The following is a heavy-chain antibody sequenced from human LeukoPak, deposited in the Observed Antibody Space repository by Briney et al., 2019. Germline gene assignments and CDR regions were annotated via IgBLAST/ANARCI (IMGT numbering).Heavy chain of an antibody. CDR3: ARYGDCSNGVCYFDY. J-gene: IGHJ4*02. V-gene: IGHV1-2*02. CDR2: INPKSGGT. D-gene: IGHD2-8*01. Sequence: GASVKVSCKASGYTFTGYYIHWVRQAPGQGLEWMGWINPKSGGTKYAREFQGRVTMTSDTSISTAYMEPSRLRSDDTAVYHCARYGDCSNGVCYFDYWGQGTLVTVSS. CDR1: GYTFTGYY.